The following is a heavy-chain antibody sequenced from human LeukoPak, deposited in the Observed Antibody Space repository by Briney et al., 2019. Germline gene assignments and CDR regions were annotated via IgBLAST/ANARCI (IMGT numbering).Heavy chain of an antibody. CDR2: IGKDGSEQ. CDR3: TRDIVYLQLEY. Sequence: PGGSLTLSCAASGFAFANYWMVWVRQAPGKGLEWVASIGKDGSEQAYADSVKGRFTISRDNARNSLYLQMSSLRVEDTATYYCTRDIVYLQLEYWGQGALVRVSS. J-gene: IGHJ4*02. CDR1: GFAFANYW. V-gene: IGHV3-7*01. D-gene: IGHD2-15*01.